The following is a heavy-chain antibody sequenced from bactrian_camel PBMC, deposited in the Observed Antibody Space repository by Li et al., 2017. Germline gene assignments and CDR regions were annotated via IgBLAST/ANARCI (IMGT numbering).Heavy chain of an antibody. CDR2: IHTGGGRPDVT. CDR3: ASEPPLGRWLLLPGCVGVYR. V-gene: IGHV3S54*01. Sequence: HVQLVESGGGSVQGGGSLRLSCVAPASIYNSNCMGWFRQAPGKEREGVASIHTGGGRPDVTFYADSVKGRFTISQDKAKNTIDLQMNGLRLEDTAMYYCASEPPLGRWLLLPGCVGVYRLGPGDPGHRL. CDR1: ASIYNSNC. J-gene: IGHJ4*01. D-gene: IGHD3*01.